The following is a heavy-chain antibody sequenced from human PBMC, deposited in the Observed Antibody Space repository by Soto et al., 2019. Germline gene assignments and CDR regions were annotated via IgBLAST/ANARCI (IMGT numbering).Heavy chain of an antibody. J-gene: IGHJ4*02. Sequence: EVQLVESGGGLVQPGGSPKLSCAASGFTFSGSAMHWVRQASGKGLEWVGRIRSKANSYATAYAASVKGRFTISRDDSKNTAYLQMNSLKTEDTAVYYCTTILGVLDYWGQGTLVTVSS. V-gene: IGHV3-73*01. CDR2: IRSKANSYAT. CDR1: GFTFSGSA. D-gene: IGHD2-8*01. CDR3: TTILGVLDY.